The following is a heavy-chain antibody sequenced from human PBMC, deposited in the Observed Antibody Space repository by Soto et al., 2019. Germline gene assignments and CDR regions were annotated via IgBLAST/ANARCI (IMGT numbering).Heavy chain of an antibody. CDR2: ISSSTSHT. J-gene: IGHJ4*02. D-gene: IGHD6-13*01. Sequence: QVQLVESGGGLVKPGGSLRLSCAVSGFTFSDYYMTWIRQAPGKGLEWVSYISSSTSHTNYADSLKGRFTISRDNAKNSLFLQMNSLRAKDTAVYYCARGSGAAADYFDFWGQGTLVTVSS. V-gene: IGHV3-11*05. CDR1: GFTFSDYY. CDR3: ARGSGAAADYFDF.